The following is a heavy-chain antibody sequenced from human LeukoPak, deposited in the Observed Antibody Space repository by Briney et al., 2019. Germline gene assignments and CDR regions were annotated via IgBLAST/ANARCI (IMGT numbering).Heavy chain of an antibody. D-gene: IGHD3-10*01. Sequence: ASVKVSCKASGYTFTGYYMHWVRQAPGQGLEWMGWINPNSGGTDYAQKFQGRVTMTRDTSISTAYMELSRLRSDDTAVYYCASTRILWFGDPNWFDPWGQGTLVTVSS. CDR3: ASTRILWFGDPNWFDP. V-gene: IGHV1-2*02. CDR2: INPNSGGT. J-gene: IGHJ5*02. CDR1: GYTFTGYY.